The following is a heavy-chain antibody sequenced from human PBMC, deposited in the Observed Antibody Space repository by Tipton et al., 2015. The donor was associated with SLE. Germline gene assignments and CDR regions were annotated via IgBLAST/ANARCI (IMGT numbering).Heavy chain of an antibody. CDR1: GGSINSGSYY. V-gene: IGHV4-61*02. D-gene: IGHD6-6*01. CDR2: IYASGST. CDR3: ARTWAARPDAFDI. Sequence: TLSLTCTVSGGSINSGSYYWTWIRQPAGKGLEWLGRIYASGSTLYNPSLQSRVSISLDTSKNQFSLKLSSVTAADTAVYYCARTWAARPDAFDIWGQGTMVTVSS. J-gene: IGHJ3*02.